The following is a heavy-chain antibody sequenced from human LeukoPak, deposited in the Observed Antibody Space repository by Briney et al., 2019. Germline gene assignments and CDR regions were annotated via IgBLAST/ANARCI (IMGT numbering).Heavy chain of an antibody. D-gene: IGHD2-2*01. J-gene: IGHJ4*02. Sequence: GGSLRLSCAASGFTFSSYAMIWVRQAPGKGLEWVAAISGGGGGTYYAGSVKGRFTISRDNSKNMVYLQMNSLRAEDTAVYYCANLPYPTISHSFDSWGQGTLVTVSS. V-gene: IGHV3-23*01. CDR3: ANLPYPTISHSFDS. CDR2: ISGGGGGT. CDR1: GFTFSSYA.